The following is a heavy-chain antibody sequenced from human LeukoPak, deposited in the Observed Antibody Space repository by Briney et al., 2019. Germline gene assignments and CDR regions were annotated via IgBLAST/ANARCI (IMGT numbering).Heavy chain of an antibody. CDR2: IYSDNT. V-gene: IGHV3-53*01. Sequence: GGSLRLSCTVSGFTVSSNSVSWVRQAPGKGLEWVSFIYSDNTHYSDSVKGQFTISRDNSKNTLYLQMNSLRAEDTAVYYCAGRAGAYSHPYDYWGQGTLVTVSS. CDR1: GFTVSSNS. CDR3: AGRAGAYSHPYDY. D-gene: IGHD4/OR15-4a*01. J-gene: IGHJ4*02.